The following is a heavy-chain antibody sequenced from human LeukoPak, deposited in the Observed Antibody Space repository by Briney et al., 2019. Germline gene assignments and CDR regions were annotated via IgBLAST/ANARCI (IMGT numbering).Heavy chain of an antibody. CDR3: ATAETHPSSSHPNWFDP. V-gene: IGHV1-24*01. Sequence: GASVKVSCKVSGYTLTELSMHWVRQAPGKGLEWMGGFDPEDGETIYAQKFQGRVTMTEDTSTDTAYMELSSLRSEDTAVYYCATAETHPSSSHPNWFDPWGQGTLVTVSS. D-gene: IGHD6-13*01. J-gene: IGHJ5*02. CDR2: FDPEDGET. CDR1: GYTLTELS.